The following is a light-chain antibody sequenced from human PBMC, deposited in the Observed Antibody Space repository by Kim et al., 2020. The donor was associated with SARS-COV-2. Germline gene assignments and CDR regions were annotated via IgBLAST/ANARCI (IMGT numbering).Light chain of an antibody. Sequence: ASVGDTVTITCRASQDISSYLAWFQQRPGKAPKSLIYGASRLQSGVPSKFSGSGSGTDFTLTISSLQPEDFTTYYCQQYNSYPWTFGQGTKVDIK. CDR1: QDISSY. J-gene: IGKJ1*01. V-gene: IGKV1-16*02. CDR3: QQYNSYPWT. CDR2: GAS.